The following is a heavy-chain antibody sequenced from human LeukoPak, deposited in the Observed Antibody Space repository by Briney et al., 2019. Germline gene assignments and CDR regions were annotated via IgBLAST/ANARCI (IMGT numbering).Heavy chain of an antibody. CDR1: GYTFTDYY. D-gene: IGHD5-18*01. CDR3: ARSRSGYHFDY. V-gene: IGHV1-2*02. CDR2: INPNSGGT. Sequence: GASVNVSCKASGYTFTDYYMHCVRQAPGQGREWMGWINPNSGGTNYAQKFQGRVTMTRDTSISTAYLERSRLRSVDTAVYYCARSRSGYHFDYWGQGTLVTVSS. J-gene: IGHJ4*02.